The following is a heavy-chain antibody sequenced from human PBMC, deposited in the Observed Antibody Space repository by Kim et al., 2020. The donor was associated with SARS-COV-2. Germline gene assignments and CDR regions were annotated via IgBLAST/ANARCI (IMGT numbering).Heavy chain of an antibody. D-gene: IGHD3-10*01. Sequence: SETLSLTCTVSGGSISSYYWSWIRQPPGKGLEWTGYIYYSGSSNYNPSLKSRVTISVDTSKDQFSLKLTSVTAADTAVYYCASHPRPSGFHYGMDVWGQGTMVTVSS. J-gene: IGHJ6*02. CDR2: IYYSGSS. V-gene: IGHV4-59*08. CDR3: ASHPRPSGFHYGMDV. CDR1: GGSISSYY.